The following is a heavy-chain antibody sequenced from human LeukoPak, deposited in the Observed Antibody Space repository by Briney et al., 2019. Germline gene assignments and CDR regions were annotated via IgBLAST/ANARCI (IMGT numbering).Heavy chain of an antibody. Sequence: ASVKVSCKASGYTFTGYHMHWVRQAPGQGLEWMGWINPNSGGTNYAQKFQGRVTMTRDTSISTAYMELSRLRSDDTAVYHCARDPGGIAAAGPAFDYWGQGTLVTVSS. CDR2: INPNSGGT. CDR1: GYTFTGYH. J-gene: IGHJ4*02. V-gene: IGHV1-2*02. CDR3: ARDPGGIAAAGPAFDY. D-gene: IGHD6-13*01.